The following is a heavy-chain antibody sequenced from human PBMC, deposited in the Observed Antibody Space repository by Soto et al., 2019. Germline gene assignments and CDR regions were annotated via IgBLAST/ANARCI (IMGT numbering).Heavy chain of an antibody. V-gene: IGHV3-23*01. CDR2: IGGRGDST. CDR3: AKISSQFYGDL. CDR1: GFTFSHYD. D-gene: IGHD6-13*01. J-gene: IGHJ3*01. Sequence: GGSLRLSCAASGFTFSHYDMSWVRQAPGKGLEWISVIGGRGDSTFYADSVKGRFTISRDNSKSTMYLQVNSLRVEDTAIYYCAKISSQFYGDLWGQGTMVT.